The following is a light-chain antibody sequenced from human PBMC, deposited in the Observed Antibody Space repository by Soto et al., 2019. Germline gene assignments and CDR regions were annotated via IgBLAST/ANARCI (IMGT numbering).Light chain of an antibody. J-gene: IGKJ1*01. CDR3: QQYDNWPPTT. CDR2: GAS. V-gene: IGKV3-15*01. CDR1: QTVGRN. Sequence: VMTQSPATLSVSPGERATLSCRASQTVGRNLAWYQQKPGQAPRLLIFGASTRATGVPARFSGSGSGTEFALTISSLQSEDFALYYCQQYDNWPPTTFGQGTKVEIK.